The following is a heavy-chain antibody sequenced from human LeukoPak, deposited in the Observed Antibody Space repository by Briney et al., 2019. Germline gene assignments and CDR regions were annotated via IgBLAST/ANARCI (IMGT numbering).Heavy chain of an antibody. CDR1: GFTFSSYG. J-gene: IGHJ5*02. Sequence: GGSLRLSCAASGFTFSSYGMHWVRQAPGKGLEWVAVISYDGSNKYYAGSVKGRFTISRDNSENTLYLQMNRLRAEDTAVYYCAKSWFDPGGQKTLVTVSS. CDR2: ISYDGSNK. CDR3: AKSWFDP. V-gene: IGHV3-30*18.